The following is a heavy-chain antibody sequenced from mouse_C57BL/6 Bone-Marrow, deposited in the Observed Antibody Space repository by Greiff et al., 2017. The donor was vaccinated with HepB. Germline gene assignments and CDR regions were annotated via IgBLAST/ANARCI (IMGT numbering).Heavy chain of an antibody. Sequence: QVQLKEPGAELVKPGASVKMSCKASGYTFTSYWITWVKQRPGQGLEWIGDIYPGSGSTNYNEKFKSKATLTVDTSSSTAYMQLSSLTSEDSAVYYCAICSRDFDYWGQGTTLTVSS. D-gene: IGHD1-1*01. CDR3: AICSRDFDY. V-gene: IGHV1-55*01. CDR2: IYPGSGST. J-gene: IGHJ2*01. CDR1: GYTFTSYW.